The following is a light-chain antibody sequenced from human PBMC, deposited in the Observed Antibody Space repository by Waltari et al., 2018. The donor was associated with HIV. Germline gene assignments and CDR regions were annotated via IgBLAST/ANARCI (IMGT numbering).Light chain of an antibody. Sequence: QSALTQPASVSVSPGQSITISCTGTSSDVGGYNYVSWYQQHPGKAPKIMIYEVSNRPAGGANRFSGSKSGNTASLTISGLQAEDEADYYCSSYTSSSTRVFGGGTKLTVL. V-gene: IGLV2-14*01. CDR2: EVS. J-gene: IGLJ2*01. CDR3: SSYTSSSTRV. CDR1: SSDVGGYNY.